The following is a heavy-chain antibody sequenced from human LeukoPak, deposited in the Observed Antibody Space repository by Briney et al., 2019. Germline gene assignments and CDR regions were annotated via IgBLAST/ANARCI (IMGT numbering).Heavy chain of an antibody. CDR1: GDSVSSNSAA. CDR2: TYYRSRWYN. CDR3: ARDGGGGWSSNWFDP. Sequence: SQTLSLTCAISGDSVSSNSAAWNWIRQSPSRGLEWLGRTYYRSRWYNDYAVSVKSRITINPDTSKNQFSLHLNSVSPEDTAVFYCARDGGGGWSSNWFDPWGQGTLVTVSS. V-gene: IGHV6-1*01. D-gene: IGHD6-19*01. J-gene: IGHJ5*02.